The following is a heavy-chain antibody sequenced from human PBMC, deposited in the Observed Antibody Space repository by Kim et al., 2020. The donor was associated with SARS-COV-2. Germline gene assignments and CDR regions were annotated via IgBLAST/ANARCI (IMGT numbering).Heavy chain of an antibody. V-gene: IGHV3-7*01. Sequence: GGSLRLSCAASGFTFRSYWMIWVRQAPGKGLEWVANIKQDGTEKFYVDSVKGRFTISRANAKNSLYLQMNSLRAEDTAVYYCARDGPSTWYWGQGTLVTVSS. CDR2: IKQDGTEK. D-gene: IGHD2-2*01. CDR3: ARDGPSTWY. J-gene: IGHJ4*02. CDR1: GFTFRSYW.